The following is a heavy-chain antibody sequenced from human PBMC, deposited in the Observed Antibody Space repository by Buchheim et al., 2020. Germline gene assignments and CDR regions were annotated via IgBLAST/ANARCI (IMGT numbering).Heavy chain of an antibody. Sequence: QVHLVQSGAEVKKPGSSVKVSCKASRGTFSDYVIAWIRQAPGQGLEWMGGFIPLFGSTNYAEKFQGRVTITADESTSVIYMELSGLRSEDTAVYYCATRITMVRGVIGYYGMDVWGQGTT. V-gene: IGHV1-69*01. J-gene: IGHJ6*02. D-gene: IGHD3-10*01. CDR2: FIPLFGST. CDR3: ATRITMVRGVIGYYGMDV. CDR1: RGTFSDYV.